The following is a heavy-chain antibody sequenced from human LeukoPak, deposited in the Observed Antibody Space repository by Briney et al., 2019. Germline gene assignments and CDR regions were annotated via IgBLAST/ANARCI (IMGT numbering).Heavy chain of an antibody. CDR1: GGSVSSRSYY. V-gene: IGHV4-61*01. J-gene: IGHJ5*02. D-gene: IGHD3-22*01. CDR3: ARGPYYYDSSGSVWFDP. Sequence: SETLSLTCSVSGGSVSSRSYYWSWIRQPPGKGLEWIGYIYYSGSTRYNPSLKSRVTISVDTSKNQFSLWLSSVTAADTAVYYCARGPYYYDSSGSVWFDPWGQGTLVTVSS. CDR2: IYYSGST.